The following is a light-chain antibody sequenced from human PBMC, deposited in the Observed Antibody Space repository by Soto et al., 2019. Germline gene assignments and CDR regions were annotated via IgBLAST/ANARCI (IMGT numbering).Light chain of an antibody. CDR2: GAS. CDR1: QSVSSN. CDR3: KQFRSYTLT. J-gene: IGKJ4*01. V-gene: IGKV3-15*01. Sequence: EIVMTQSPATLSVSPVERATLSCRASQSVSSNLAWYQQKPGQAPSLLIXGASTRATGIPDMFSGSGSGTEFTITISSMQSEDFAGYYCKQFRSYTLTFGGGTKVDIK.